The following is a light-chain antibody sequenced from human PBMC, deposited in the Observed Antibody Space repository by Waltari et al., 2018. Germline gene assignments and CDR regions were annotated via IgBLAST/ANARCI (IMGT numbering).Light chain of an antibody. V-gene: IGLV3-1*01. Sequence: SSELTQPPSASVSPGQTATIICSGHALGDKADCWYQQKPGQSPVLFIYQDTKRPSGIPERFSGSSSGNTATLTIRGTQAMDEADYYCQAWDRGTWVFGGGTKLTVL. CDR3: QAWDRGTWV. CDR2: QDT. CDR1: ALGDKA. J-gene: IGLJ3*02.